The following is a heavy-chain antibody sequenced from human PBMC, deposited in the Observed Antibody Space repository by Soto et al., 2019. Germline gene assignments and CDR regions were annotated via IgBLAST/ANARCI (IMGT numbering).Heavy chain of an antibody. Sequence: QITLKESGPTLVQPTQTLTLTCTFSVFSLTNTGATVGWNRQAPGKGLEWLALIYWHDDKRYNPSLKNRLTIAEDSSRNLVVLTLTNVGPVDTATYYCSHSRFEILSCPFDSWGQGTLVTVSS. D-gene: IGHD3-3*01. V-gene: IGHV2-5*01. CDR3: SHSRFEILSCPFDS. CDR1: VFSLTNTGAT. CDR2: IYWHDDK. J-gene: IGHJ5*01.